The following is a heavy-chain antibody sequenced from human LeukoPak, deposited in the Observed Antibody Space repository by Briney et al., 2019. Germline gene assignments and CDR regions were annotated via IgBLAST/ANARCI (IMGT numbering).Heavy chain of an antibody. D-gene: IGHD3-22*01. Sequence: PGGSLRLSCAASGFTFSSHWMHWVRQAPGKGLVWVSRIKSDGITTNYADFVRGRFTISRDNSKNTLYLQMNSLRAEDTAVYYCAKAPPQGFDYYDSSGYYYEHWGQGTLVTVSS. CDR3: AKAPPQGFDYYDSSGYYYEH. V-gene: IGHV3-74*01. J-gene: IGHJ1*01. CDR2: IKSDGITT. CDR1: GFTFSSHW.